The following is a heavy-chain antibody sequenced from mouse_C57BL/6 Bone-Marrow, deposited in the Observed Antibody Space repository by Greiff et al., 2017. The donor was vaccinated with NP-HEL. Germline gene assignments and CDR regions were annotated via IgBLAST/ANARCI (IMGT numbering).Heavy chain of an antibody. D-gene: IGHD1-1*02. CDR1: GYTFTDYY. J-gene: IGHJ2*01. Sequence: EVQLQQSGPELVKPGASVKISCKASGYTFTDYYMNWVKQSHGKSLEWIGDINPNNGGTSYNQKFKGKATLTVDKSSSTAYMELRSLTSEDSAVYYCESGGNPFDYWGQGTTLTVSS. V-gene: IGHV1-26*01. CDR3: ESGGNPFDY. CDR2: INPNNGGT.